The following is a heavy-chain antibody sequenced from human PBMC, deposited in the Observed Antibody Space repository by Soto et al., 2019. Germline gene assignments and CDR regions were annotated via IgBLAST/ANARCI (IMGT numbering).Heavy chain of an antibody. CDR1: GFAFENYY. CDR3: ARRYSAQDH. V-gene: IGHV3-11*05. J-gene: IGHJ4*02. CDR2: ISENSYHT. D-gene: IGHD5-18*01. Sequence: QVKLVESGGGVVEPGGSLRLSCAVSGFAFENYYMTWIRQAPGKGLEWLSDISENSYHTNIADSIKGRFTISRDNAKKSLYLQMDGLRVADTAVYSCARRYSAQDHWGRGTLVIVSS.